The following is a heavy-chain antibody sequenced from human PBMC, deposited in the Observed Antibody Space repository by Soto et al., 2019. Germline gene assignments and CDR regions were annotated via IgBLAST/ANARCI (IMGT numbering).Heavy chain of an antibody. V-gene: IGHV3-53*01. CDR1: GLTVSSNY. J-gene: IGHJ6*02. D-gene: IGHD6-19*01. CDR3: ARMGQWRVPGDYYYGMDV. CDR2: TYTGGDT. Sequence: EVQLVESGGGLIQPGGSLRLSCEASGLTVSSNYMNWVRQTPGKGLEWVSLTYTGGDTFYAASVKGRFTVSRDNSKNTLYLQMNSLRADDTAVYYCARMGQWRVPGDYYYGMDVWGQWTSVTVSS.